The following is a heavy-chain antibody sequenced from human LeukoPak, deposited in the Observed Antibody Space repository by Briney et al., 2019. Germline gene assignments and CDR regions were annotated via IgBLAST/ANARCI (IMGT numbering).Heavy chain of an antibody. J-gene: IGHJ6*03. Sequence: GGSLRLSCAASGFTFSTYTINWVRQAPGKGLEWVSSISSSSSYIYYADSVKGRFTISRDNAKNSLHLQMNSLRAEDTAVYHCARDRLLEDRDYSYYYYMDVWGKGTTVTVSS. CDR3: ARDRLLEDRDYSYYYYMDV. V-gene: IGHV3-21*01. CDR2: ISSSSSYI. D-gene: IGHD1-1*01. CDR1: GFTFSTYT.